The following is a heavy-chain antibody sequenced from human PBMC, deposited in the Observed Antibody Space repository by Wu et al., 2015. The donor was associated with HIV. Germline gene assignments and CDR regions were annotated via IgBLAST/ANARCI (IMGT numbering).Heavy chain of an antibody. D-gene: IGHD6-13*01. V-gene: IGHV1-2*02. J-gene: IGHJ4*02. CDR3: ARLIAAAIDY. Sequence: QVQLVQSGAEVKKPGASVKVSCKASGYTFTVYSMHWVRQAPGQGLEYMGWINPRSGDTNYAQQFQGRVTMTTDTAINTAYMELSRLRSDDTAVYYCARLIAAAIDYWGQGTLVTVSS. CDR2: INPRSGDT. CDR1: GYTFTVYS.